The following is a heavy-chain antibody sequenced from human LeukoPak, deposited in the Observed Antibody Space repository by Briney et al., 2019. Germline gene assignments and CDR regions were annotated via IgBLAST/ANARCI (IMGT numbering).Heavy chain of an antibody. D-gene: IGHD6-19*01. CDR1: GYTFTSYY. V-gene: IGHV1-46*01. CDR2: INPSGGST. CDR3: ARAVAGLRHFDY. Sequence: ASVKVSCKASGYTFTSYYMHWVRQAPGQGLEWMGIINPSGGSTSYAQKFQGRVTMTRDMSTSTVYMELSSLRSEDTAVYYCARAVAGLRHFDYWGQGTLVTVSS. J-gene: IGHJ4*02.